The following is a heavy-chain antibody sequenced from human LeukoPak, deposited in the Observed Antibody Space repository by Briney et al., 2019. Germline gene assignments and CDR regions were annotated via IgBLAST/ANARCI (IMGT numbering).Heavy chain of an antibody. CDR3: ARDLGYYDSSGYYRGAEYFQH. J-gene: IGHJ1*01. V-gene: IGHV3-7*03. Sequence: GGSLRLSCAASGFSFSSFWMSWVRQAPGKGLEWVANINQDGSEKYYVDSVKGRFTISRDNATNSLYLQMNSLRAEDTALYYCARDLGYYDSSGYYRGAEYFQHWGQGTLVTVSS. D-gene: IGHD3-22*01. CDR1: GFSFSSFW. CDR2: INQDGSEK.